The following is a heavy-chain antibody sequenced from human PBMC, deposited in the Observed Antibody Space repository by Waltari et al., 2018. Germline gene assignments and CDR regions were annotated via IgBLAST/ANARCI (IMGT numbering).Heavy chain of an antibody. V-gene: IGHV1-18*04. CDR2: VGTEHGRT. CDR3: ARYNEGYCGFATCFRGFDS. D-gene: IGHD2-2*01. Sequence: QVHLVQSGAEVKEPGASVKVSCTASGYAFSGSGFTWGRQAPGQGLEWRGWVGTEHGRTEYAQKFWDRLTITTDTPTTTGYMELRSLRSDDTAVYYCARYNEGYCGFATCFRGFDSWGQGTLVTVSS. J-gene: IGHJ4*02. CDR1: GYAFSGSG.